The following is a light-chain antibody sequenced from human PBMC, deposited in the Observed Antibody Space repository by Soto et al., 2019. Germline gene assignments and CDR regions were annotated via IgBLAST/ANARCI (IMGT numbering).Light chain of an antibody. CDR1: QSVSSSY. J-gene: IGKJ1*01. V-gene: IGKV3-20*01. CDR3: QRYGRTRT. CDR2: GAS. Sequence: EIVLTQSPGTLSLSPGERATLSCRASQSVSSSYLAWYQQKPGQAPRLLIYGASSRATGIPDRFSGSGSGTDFPLTISRLEPEGFAVDYCQRYGRTRTFGKGTKVETK.